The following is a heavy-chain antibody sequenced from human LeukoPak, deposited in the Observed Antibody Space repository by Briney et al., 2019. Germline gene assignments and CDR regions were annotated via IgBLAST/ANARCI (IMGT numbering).Heavy chain of an antibody. CDR1: GYSINFGHL. CDR3: ARESSAVAYTMIRDWLDP. D-gene: IGHD3-22*01. J-gene: IGHJ5*02. CDR2: INHSGRT. V-gene: IGHV4-38-2*02. Sequence: SDTLSLTCDVSGYSINFGHLWGWIRQPPGKGLEWIASINHSGRTYYTPSLKSRVTMSVDTLKNQFSLKVTSVTAEDTAMYFCARESSAVAYTMIRDWLDPWGQGTLVTVSS.